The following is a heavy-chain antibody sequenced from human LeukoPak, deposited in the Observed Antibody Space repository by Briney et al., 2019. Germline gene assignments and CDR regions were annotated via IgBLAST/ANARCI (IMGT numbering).Heavy chain of an antibody. Sequence: ASVTVSCKASGGTFSSYAISWVGQAPGQGLEWMGGIIPIFGTANYAQKFQGRVTITADESTSTAYMELSSLRSEDTAVYYCARGEGDYSWFDPWGQGTRVTVPS. CDR2: IIPIFGTA. D-gene: IGHD2-21*02. J-gene: IGHJ5*02. V-gene: IGHV1-69*13. CDR3: ARGEGDYSWFDP. CDR1: GGTFSSYA.